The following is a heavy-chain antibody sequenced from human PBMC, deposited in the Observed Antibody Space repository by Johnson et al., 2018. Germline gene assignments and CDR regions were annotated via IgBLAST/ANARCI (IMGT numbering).Heavy chain of an antibody. CDR2: IYHGGTT. CDR1: GFSITSGYH. V-gene: IGHV4-38-2*02. Sequence: QVQLQESGPGLVKPSETLSLTCFVSGFSITSGYHWGWIRQSPGRGLEWIGNIYHGGTTYYSPSLKSRVTMSIDSSKNQFSLKLSPVTAADTAVYYCARASLGFYYYYIGVWGQGTTVSVSS. D-gene: IGHD3-3*02. CDR3: ARASLGFYYYYIGV. J-gene: IGHJ6*03.